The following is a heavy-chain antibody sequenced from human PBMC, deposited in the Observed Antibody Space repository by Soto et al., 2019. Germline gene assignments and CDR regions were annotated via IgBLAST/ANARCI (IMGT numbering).Heavy chain of an antibody. CDR1: GGSISSYY. CDR2: IHYSGST. Sequence: QVQLQESGPGLVKPSETLSLTCTVSGGSISSYYWSWIRQPPGQGLEWIGYIHYSGSTNYNPSLKSRVTTSVDTSKNQFSLKLSSVTAADTAVYYFARYLYYDSSGYLGRYFDYWGQGTLVTVSS. D-gene: IGHD3-22*01. CDR3: ARYLYYDSSGYLGRYFDY. J-gene: IGHJ4*02. V-gene: IGHV4-59*01.